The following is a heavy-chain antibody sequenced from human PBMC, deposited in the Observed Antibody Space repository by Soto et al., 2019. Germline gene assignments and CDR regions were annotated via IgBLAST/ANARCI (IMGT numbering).Heavy chain of an antibody. CDR2: IYYGRTT. Sequence: PSETLSLTCTVSGGSISSYYCSWIQQSPGKGLEWIGSIYYGRTTYYNPSLRSRLAISIDTSKNQFSLRLSSVTAADTALYYCAIGWYYFDAWGQGRPVPVSS. J-gene: IGHJ4*02. CDR1: GGSISSYY. D-gene: IGHD2-15*01. V-gene: IGHV4-59*04. CDR3: AIGWYYFDA.